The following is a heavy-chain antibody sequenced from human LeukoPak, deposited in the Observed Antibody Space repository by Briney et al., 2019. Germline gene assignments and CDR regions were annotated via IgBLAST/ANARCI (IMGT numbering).Heavy chain of an antibody. CDR2: INPSGGST. CDR1: GYTFTSYY. D-gene: IGHD3-22*01. Sequence: ASVKVSCKASGYTFTSYYMHWVRQAPGQGLEWMGIINPSGGSTSYAQKFQGRVTMTRDMSTSTVYMELSSLRSEDTAVYYCARFEYYYDSSGYRDYWGQGTMVTVSS. V-gene: IGHV1-46*01. CDR3: ARFEYYYDSSGYRDY. J-gene: IGHJ3*01.